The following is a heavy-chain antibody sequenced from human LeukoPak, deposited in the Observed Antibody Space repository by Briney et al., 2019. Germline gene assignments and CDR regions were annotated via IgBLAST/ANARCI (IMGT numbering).Heavy chain of an antibody. D-gene: IGHD1-26*01. CDR1: GFTFSSYW. J-gene: IGHJ6*02. Sequence: GGSLRLSCAASGFTFSSYWMSWVRQAPGRGLEWVANIKQDGSEKYYVGSVEGRFTISRDNAKNSLYLQMNSLRAEDTAVYYCARERSSSGSYYYYYYGMDVWGQGTTVTVSS. CDR2: IKQDGSEK. V-gene: IGHV3-7*01. CDR3: ARERSSSGSYYYYYYGMDV.